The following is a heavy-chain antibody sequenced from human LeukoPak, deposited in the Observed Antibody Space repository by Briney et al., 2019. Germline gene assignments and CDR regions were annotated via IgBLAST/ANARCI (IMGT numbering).Heavy chain of an antibody. CDR1: GYTFTGYY. V-gene: IGHV1-2*02. D-gene: IGHD4-17*01. CDR2: INPNSGGT. Sequence: ASMKVSCKASGYTFTGYYMHWVRQAPGQGLEWMGWINPNSGGTNYAQKFQGRVTMTRDTSISTAYMELSRLKSDDTAIYYCARVSATVPTHWGQGTLLTVSS. CDR3: ARVSATVPTH. J-gene: IGHJ4*02.